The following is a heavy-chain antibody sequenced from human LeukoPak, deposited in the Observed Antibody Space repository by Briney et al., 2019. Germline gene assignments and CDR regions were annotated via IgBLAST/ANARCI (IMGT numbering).Heavy chain of an antibody. Sequence: SETLPLTCAVYGGSFSGYYWSWIRQPPGKGLEWIGEINHSGSTNYNPSLKSRVTISVDTSKNQFSLKLSSVTAADTAVYYCARSPSHRYCSGGSCYLDYWGQGTLVTVSS. CDR3: ARSPSHRYCSGGSCYLDY. J-gene: IGHJ4*02. V-gene: IGHV4-34*01. CDR2: INHSGST. CDR1: GGSFSGYY. D-gene: IGHD2-15*01.